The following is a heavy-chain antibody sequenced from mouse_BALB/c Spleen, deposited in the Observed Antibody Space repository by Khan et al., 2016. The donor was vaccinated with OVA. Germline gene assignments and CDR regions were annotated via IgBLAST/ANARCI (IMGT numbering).Heavy chain of an antibody. D-gene: IGHD1-2*01. Sequence: QVQLKQSGAELARPGASVKLSCKASGYTFTDYYINWVKLRTGQGLEWIGEISPGSGDTYYNERFKGKATLTADNSSSTAYMQLSSLTSEASAVYYCARRNYFGYTFAYWGQGTLVTVSA. V-gene: IGHV1-77*01. CDR3: ARRNYFGYTFAY. J-gene: IGHJ3*01. CDR2: ISPGSGDT. CDR1: GYTFTDYY.